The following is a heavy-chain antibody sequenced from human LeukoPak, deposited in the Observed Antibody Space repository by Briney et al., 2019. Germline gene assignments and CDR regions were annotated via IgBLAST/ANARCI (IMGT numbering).Heavy chain of an antibody. Sequence: GGSLRLSCAASAFSFTNAWMNWVRQAPGKGLEWIARIKSKADGGAIEYAAPVRGRFTISRDDSKNMLYLQMNSLETEDTAVYYCISSSTPMIRNYFDYWGLGTRVTVSS. CDR3: ISSSTPMIRNYFDY. CDR2: IKSKADGGAI. J-gene: IGHJ4*02. D-gene: IGHD3-10*01. CDR1: AFSFTNAW. V-gene: IGHV3-15*01.